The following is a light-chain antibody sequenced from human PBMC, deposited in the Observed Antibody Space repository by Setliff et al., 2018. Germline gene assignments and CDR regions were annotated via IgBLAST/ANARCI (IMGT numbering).Light chain of an antibody. V-gene: IGLV2-14*02. CDR3: SSYTSTRTVI. CDR2: EVS. Sequence: QSALAQPASVSGSPGQSITISCTGTTNNIGSYNLVSWYQQHPGRAPKLIISEVSERPSGVSVRFSGSKSGSTASLTITGLQAEDEADYFCSSYTSTRTVIFGGGTKVTVL. J-gene: IGLJ2*01. CDR1: TNNIGSYNL.